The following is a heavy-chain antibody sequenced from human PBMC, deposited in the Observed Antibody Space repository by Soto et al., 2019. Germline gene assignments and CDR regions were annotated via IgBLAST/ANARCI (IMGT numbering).Heavy chain of an antibody. J-gene: IGHJ4*02. Sequence: GASVKVSCKASGYTFTGYYMHWVRQAPGQGLEWMGWINPNSGGTNYAQKFQGRVTMTRDTSISTAYMELSRLRSDDTAVYYCARDGGQLLSRKGPIDYWGQGTLVTVSS. CDR3: ARDGGQLLSRKGPIDY. V-gene: IGHV1-2*02. CDR1: GYTFTGYY. D-gene: IGHD2-2*01. CDR2: INPNSGGT.